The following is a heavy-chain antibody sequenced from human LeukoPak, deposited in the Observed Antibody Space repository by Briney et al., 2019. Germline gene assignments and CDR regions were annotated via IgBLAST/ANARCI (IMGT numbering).Heavy chain of an antibody. D-gene: IGHD4-17*01. CDR1: GGSISSGGYS. J-gene: IGHJ5*02. CDR2: IYHSGST. V-gene: IGHV4-30-2*01. Sequence: PSRTLSLTCAVSGGSISSGGYSWSWIRQPPGKGLEWIGYIYHSGSTYYNPFLKSRVTISVDRSKNQFSLKLSSVTAADTAVYYCARERIYGDAKWFDPWGQGTLVTVSS. CDR3: ARERIYGDAKWFDP.